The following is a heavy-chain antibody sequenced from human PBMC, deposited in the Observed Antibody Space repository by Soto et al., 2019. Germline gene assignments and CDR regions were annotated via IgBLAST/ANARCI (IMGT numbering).Heavy chain of an antibody. CDR3: ASFPRSFYPAPADY. CDR1: GGSMSSSNW. CDR2: IYHSGST. J-gene: IGHJ4*02. Sequence: QVQLQESDPGLVKPSGTLSLTCAVSGGSMSSSNWWSWVRQPPGKGLEWIGEIYHSGSTNYNPSLKSRVTIAVDKSKTQFSLKLPSVTAADTAVYYCASFPRSFYPAPADYWGQGTVVTVSS. V-gene: IGHV4-4*02. D-gene: IGHD6-13*01.